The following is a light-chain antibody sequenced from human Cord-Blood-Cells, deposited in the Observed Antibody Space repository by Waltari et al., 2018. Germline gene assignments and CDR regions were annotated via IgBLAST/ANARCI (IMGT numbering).Light chain of an antibody. J-gene: IGLJ3*02. CDR1: SSDVGGFNY. CDR2: DGS. V-gene: IGLV2-14*03. CDR3: SSYTSSSTLV. Sequence: QFALTQPASVSGSPGPSVTISCTGTSSDVGGFNYVSWYQQHPGKAPKLMIYDGSNRPSGVSNRFSGSKSGNTASLTISGLQAEDEADYYCSSYTSSSTLVFGGGTKLTVL.